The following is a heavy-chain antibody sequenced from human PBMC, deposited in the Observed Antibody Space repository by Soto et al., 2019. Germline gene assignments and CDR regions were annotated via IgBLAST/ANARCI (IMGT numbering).Heavy chain of an antibody. CDR3: ARGGVSTRTFDY. V-gene: IGHV5-51*01. J-gene: IGHJ4*02. CDR2: IYPSDSDT. Sequence: GESRKSSGRGSGYNFAGYWIAWVRQMPGKGLELMGIIYPSDSDTRYRPSFQGQVTISADKSISSAYLQWSSLRASDTAMYYCARGGVSTRTFDYWGQGTPVTVSS. CDR1: GYNFAGYW. D-gene: IGHD3-3*01.